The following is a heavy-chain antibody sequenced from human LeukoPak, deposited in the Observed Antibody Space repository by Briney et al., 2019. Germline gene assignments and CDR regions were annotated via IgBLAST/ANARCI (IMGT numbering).Heavy chain of an antibody. Sequence: GGSLRLSCPASGFTFSNFAMSWVRLAPDKRLEWVAVIWYDGSNKYYADSVKGRFTISRDNSKNTLYLQMNSLRAEDTAVYYCAKARAGNKGLEYWGQGTLVTVSS. V-gene: IGHV3-33*06. J-gene: IGHJ4*02. CDR3: AKARAGNKGLEY. CDR2: IWYDGSNK. CDR1: GFTFSNFA. D-gene: IGHD3-10*01.